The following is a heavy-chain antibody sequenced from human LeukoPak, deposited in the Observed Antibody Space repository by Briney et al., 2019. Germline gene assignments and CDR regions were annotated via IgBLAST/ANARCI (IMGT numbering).Heavy chain of an antibody. CDR3: ASYYDSSAPYPFDY. CDR1: GGSISSSGHY. J-gene: IGHJ4*02. V-gene: IGHV4-39*07. Sequence: TLSLTRTVSGGSISSSGHYWGWIRQPPGKGLEWIGSIYYSGSTYYNPSLKSRLTISVDTSKNQFSLKLTSVTAADTAVYYCASYYDSSAPYPFDYWGQGTLVTVSS. CDR2: IYYSGST. D-gene: IGHD3-22*01.